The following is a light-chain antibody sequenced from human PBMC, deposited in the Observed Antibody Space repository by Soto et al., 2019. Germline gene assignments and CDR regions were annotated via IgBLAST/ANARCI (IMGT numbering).Light chain of an antibody. CDR1: SNDVGKYNV. Sequence: QSALTQPASVSGSPGQSIAMSCTGTSNDVGKYNVVSWYQHHPGNAPKLIIYEDTKRPSGLFNRFSGSRSGNTASLTISGLKAEDEADYYCCSYAGSDTWVFGGGTKLTVL. CDR2: EDT. CDR3: CSYAGSDTWV. V-gene: IGLV2-23*01. J-gene: IGLJ2*01.